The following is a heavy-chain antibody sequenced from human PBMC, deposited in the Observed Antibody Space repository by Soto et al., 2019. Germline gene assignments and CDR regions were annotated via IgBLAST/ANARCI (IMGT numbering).Heavy chain of an antibody. CDR3: ARDRVVAGIGEVDY. V-gene: IGHV3-74*01. CDR2: INGDASST. D-gene: IGHD6-19*01. J-gene: IGHJ4*02. CDR1: GFSIRDYW. Sequence: PGGSLRLSCEASGFSIRDYWMHWVRQAPGEGLVWVSCINGDASSTTYADSVKGRFTISRDDAKITVYLQMNSLRAEDTAVYYCARDRVVAGIGEVDYWGQGTLVTVSS.